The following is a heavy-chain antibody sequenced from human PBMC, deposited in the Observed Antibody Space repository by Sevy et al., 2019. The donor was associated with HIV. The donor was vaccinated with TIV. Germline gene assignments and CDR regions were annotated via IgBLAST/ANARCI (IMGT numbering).Heavy chain of an antibody. V-gene: IGHV3-23*01. CDR2: ISSRGDGT. CDR3: AKDLYSSVWPCAFDY. J-gene: IGHJ4*02. D-gene: IGHD4-4*01. Sequence: GGSLRLSCVASGFTFSDYAMSWVRQAPGKGLEWVAGISSRGDGTYYADSVKGRFTISRDNLKNTLYLQMNSLRAEDTATYYCAKDLYSSVWPCAFDYWGQGTPVTVSS. CDR1: GFTFSDYA.